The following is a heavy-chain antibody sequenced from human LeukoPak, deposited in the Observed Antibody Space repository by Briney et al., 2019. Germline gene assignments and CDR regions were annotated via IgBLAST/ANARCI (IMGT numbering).Heavy chain of an antibody. D-gene: IGHD3-22*01. Sequence: ASVKVSCKASGYTFTSYGISWVRQAPGQGLEWMGWMNPNSGNTGYAQKFQGRVTMTRNTSISTAHMELSSLRSEDTAVYYCARGVYYYDLGYWGQGTLVTVSS. J-gene: IGHJ4*02. CDR2: MNPNSGNT. CDR1: GYTFTSYG. V-gene: IGHV1-8*02. CDR3: ARGVYYYDLGY.